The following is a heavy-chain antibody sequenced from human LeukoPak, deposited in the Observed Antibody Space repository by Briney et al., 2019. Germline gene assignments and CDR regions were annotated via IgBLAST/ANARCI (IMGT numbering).Heavy chain of an antibody. CDR3: ARGTRARGFDY. J-gene: IGHJ4*02. D-gene: IGHD3-10*01. V-gene: IGHV4-59*01. CDR1: GGSMSSYY. CDR2: IYDSGST. Sequence: SETLSLTCTVSGGSMSSYYWSWLRQPPGKGLEWIGYIYDSGSTNHNPSLKSRATISVDTSKNQFSLKLSSVTAADTAVYYCARGTRARGFDYWGQGTLVTVSS.